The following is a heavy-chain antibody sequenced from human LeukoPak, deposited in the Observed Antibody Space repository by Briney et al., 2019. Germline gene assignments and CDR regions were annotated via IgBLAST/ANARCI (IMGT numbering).Heavy chain of an antibody. Sequence: SETLSLTCTVPGDSISRSSYYGGWIRQPPGRGRGWIGTIYYSGSTYYNPSLKSRVTISVDTSKNQFSLKLSSVTAADTAVYYCAKVPTVTFFDYWGQGTLVTVSS. D-gene: IGHD4-17*01. V-gene: IGHV4-39*07. CDR1: GDSISRSSYY. J-gene: IGHJ4*02. CDR2: IYYSGST. CDR3: AKVPTVTFFDY.